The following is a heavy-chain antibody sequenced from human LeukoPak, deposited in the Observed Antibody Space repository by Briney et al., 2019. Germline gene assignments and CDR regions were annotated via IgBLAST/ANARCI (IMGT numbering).Heavy chain of an antibody. CDR1: GGTFSNDA. V-gene: IGHV1-69*04. D-gene: IGHD3/OR15-3a*01. CDR3: ARDLVCTVNCKDS. CDR2: VIPTLGIA. J-gene: IGHJ5*01. Sequence: SVKVSCKASGGTFSNDAISWVRQAPGQGLEGMGRVIPTLGIALYAQRFKGRVTITADKSTSTAYMELSSLTFEDTAVYFCARDLVCTVNCKDSWGQRTLVTVSS.